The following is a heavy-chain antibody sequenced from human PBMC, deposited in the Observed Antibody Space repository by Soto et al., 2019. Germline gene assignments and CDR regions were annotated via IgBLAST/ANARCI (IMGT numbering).Heavy chain of an antibody. CDR1: GGSISNYY. CDR2: IYYSGNT. D-gene: IGHD3-22*01. Sequence: PSETLSLTCTVSGGSISNYYWSWIRQPPGKGLEWIGYIYYSGNTNYSPSLKSRVTISVDTSRDQFSLKLTSVTAADTAVYYCARTSGYYLYDYWGQGTLVTVSS. J-gene: IGHJ4*02. V-gene: IGHV4-59*01. CDR3: ARTSGYYLYDY.